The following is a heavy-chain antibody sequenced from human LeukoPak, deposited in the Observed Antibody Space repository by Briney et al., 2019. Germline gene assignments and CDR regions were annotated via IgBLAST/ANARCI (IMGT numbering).Heavy chain of an antibody. J-gene: IGHJ4*02. Sequence: GGSLRLSCSASGFTFSSYSMNWVRQAPGKGLEWVSSISSSSSYIYYADSVKGRFTISRHNANNSLYLQMNSLRAEDTAVYYCARVKGEYYYDSSGYYPFDYWGQGTLVTVSS. D-gene: IGHD3-22*01. CDR3: ARVKGEYYYDSSGYYPFDY. V-gene: IGHV3-21*01. CDR1: GFTFSSYS. CDR2: ISSSSSYI.